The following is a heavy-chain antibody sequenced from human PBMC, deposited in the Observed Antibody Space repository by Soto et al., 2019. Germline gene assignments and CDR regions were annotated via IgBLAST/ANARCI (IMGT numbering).Heavy chain of an antibody. V-gene: IGHV1-18*01. J-gene: IGHJ6*02. CDR3: ARGGDYYYGLDV. Sequence: ASVKVSCKASGYTFASYGGSWVRQAPGQGLEWMGWISAFNGQTNYIQKVQGRVTLTTEASTSTAYMELRSLRSDDTAVYYCARGGDYYYGLDVWGQGTTVTVSS. CDR1: GYTFASYG. CDR2: ISAFNGQT. D-gene: IGHD3-16*01.